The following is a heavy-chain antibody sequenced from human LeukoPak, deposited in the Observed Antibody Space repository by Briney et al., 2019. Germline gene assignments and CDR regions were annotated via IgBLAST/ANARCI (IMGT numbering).Heavy chain of an antibody. CDR1: GGSISSYY. V-gene: IGHV4-59*01. CDR3: ASRAVAGLSDY. CDR2: IYYSGNT. J-gene: IGHJ4*02. Sequence: SETLSLTCTVPGGSISSYYWSWIRQPPGKGLEGIGYIYYSGNTNYSPALKTRDTISVDTSKNQFSLKLSSVTAADTAVYYCASRAVAGLSDYWGQGTLVTVSS. D-gene: IGHD6-19*01.